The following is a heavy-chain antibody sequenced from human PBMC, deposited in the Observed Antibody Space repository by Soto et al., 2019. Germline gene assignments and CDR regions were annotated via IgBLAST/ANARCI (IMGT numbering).Heavy chain of an antibody. V-gene: IGHV4-39*01. CDR1: GGSISSSSYY. J-gene: IGHJ4*02. CDR3: ARLHYDFWSGYPYFDY. Sequence: SETLSLTCTVSGGSISSSSYYWGWIRQPLGKGLEWIGSIYYSGSTYYNPSLKSRVTISVDTSKNQFSLKLSSVTAADTAVYYCARLHYDFWSGYPYFDYWGQGTLVTVSS. CDR2: IYYSGST. D-gene: IGHD3-3*01.